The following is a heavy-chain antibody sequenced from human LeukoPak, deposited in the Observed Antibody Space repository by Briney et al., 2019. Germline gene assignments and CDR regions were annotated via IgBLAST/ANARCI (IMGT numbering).Heavy chain of an antibody. V-gene: IGHV3-23*01. CDR1: GFTFSSYA. D-gene: IGHD4-17*01. Sequence: GGSLRLSCAASGFTFSSYAMSWVRQAPGKGLEWVSGISGSGGSTYYADSVKGRFTISRDNSKNTLYLQMNSLRAEDTAVYYCAKCTTRNSHYPIDSWGQGTLVTVSS. J-gene: IGHJ5*01. CDR2: ISGSGGST. CDR3: AKCTTRNSHYPIDS.